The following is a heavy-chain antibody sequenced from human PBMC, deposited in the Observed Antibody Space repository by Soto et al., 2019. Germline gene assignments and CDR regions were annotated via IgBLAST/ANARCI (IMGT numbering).Heavy chain of an antibody. V-gene: IGHV4-61*01. D-gene: IGHD3-9*01. Sequence: PSETLSLTCTLSGGSVSSGRYYWSWIRQHTGQGLEWIGSIYYSGSTNYTTSLKSRVPISVDTSKNQFSLKLSSVTAADTAVYNCAREKLRYFDWLLGCQFDPWGQGTLVTV. CDR3: AREKLRYFDWLLGCQFDP. J-gene: IGHJ5*02. CDR2: IYYSGST. CDR1: GGSVSSGRYY.